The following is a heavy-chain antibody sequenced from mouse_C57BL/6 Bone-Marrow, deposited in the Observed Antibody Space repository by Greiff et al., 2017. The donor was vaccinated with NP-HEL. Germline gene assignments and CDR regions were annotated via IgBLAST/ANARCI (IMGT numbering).Heavy chain of an antibody. CDR3: ARDGGYFAWFAY. J-gene: IGHJ3*01. Sequence: EVQLVESGGGLVKPGGSLKLSCAASGFTFSSYAMSWVRQTPEKRLEWVATISDGGSYTYYPDNVKGRFTIARDNAKNNLYLQMSHLKSEDTAMYYCARDGGYFAWFAYWCQGTLVTVSA. D-gene: IGHD2-3*01. CDR2: ISDGGSYT. CDR1: GFTFSSYA. V-gene: IGHV5-4*01.